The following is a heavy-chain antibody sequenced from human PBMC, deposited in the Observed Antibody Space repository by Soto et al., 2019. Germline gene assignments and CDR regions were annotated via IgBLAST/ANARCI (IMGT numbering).Heavy chain of an antibody. CDR1: GGSFSGYY. Sequence: TSETLSLTCAVYGGSFSGYYWSWIRQPPGKGLEWIGEINHSGSTNYNPSLKSRVTISVDTSKNQFSLKLSSVTAADTAVYYCARGPTFFVVPYGFDYWGQGTLVTVSS. CDR2: INHSGST. V-gene: IGHV4-34*01. CDR3: ARGPTFFVVPYGFDY. J-gene: IGHJ4*02. D-gene: IGHD3-10*01.